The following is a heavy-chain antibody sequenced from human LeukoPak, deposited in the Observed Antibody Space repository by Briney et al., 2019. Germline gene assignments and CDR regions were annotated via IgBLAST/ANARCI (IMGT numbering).Heavy chain of an antibody. V-gene: IGHV3-23*01. CDR2: ISGSGGST. Sequence: GGSLRLSCAASGFTFSSYAMSWVRQAPGKGLEWVSAISGSGGSTYYADSVKGRFTISRDNSKNTLYLQMNSLRAEDTAVYYCARALGYCSGGSCYRLSYYYYMDVWGKGTTVTVSS. CDR1: GFTFSSYA. CDR3: ARALGYCSGGSCYRLSYYYYMDV. J-gene: IGHJ6*03. D-gene: IGHD2-15*01.